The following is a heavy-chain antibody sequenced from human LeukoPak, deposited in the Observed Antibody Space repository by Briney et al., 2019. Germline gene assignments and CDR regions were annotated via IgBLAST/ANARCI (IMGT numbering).Heavy chain of an antibody. CDR3: ARDVFPFRFTTEDAFDI. CDR2: ISYNGNNK. CDR1: GYTFTHYG. V-gene: IGHV3-30*03. D-gene: IGHD3-22*01. Sequence: GGSLRLSCVISGYTFTHYGFHWVRQAPGKALEWVAYISYNGNNKYEDSVKGRFTISRDNSKNTLHLQMNGLRAEGTAVYYCARDVFPFRFTTEDAFDIWGQGTMVTVSS. J-gene: IGHJ3*02.